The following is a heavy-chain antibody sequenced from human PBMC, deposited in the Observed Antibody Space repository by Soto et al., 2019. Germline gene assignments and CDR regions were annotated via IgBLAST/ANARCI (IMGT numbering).Heavy chain of an antibody. CDR3: AKDGRDPEYYYGMDV. J-gene: IGHJ6*02. Sequence: QVQLVESGGGVVQPGRSLRLSCAPSGFIFSINGMHWVRQAPGKGLEWVAAISYDGSNKYYVDSVKGRFTISRDNSKNTLSLQRNSLRAEDTAVYYCAKDGRDPEYYYGMDVWGQGTTVTVSS. V-gene: IGHV3-30*18. CDR1: GFIFSING. CDR2: ISYDGSNK.